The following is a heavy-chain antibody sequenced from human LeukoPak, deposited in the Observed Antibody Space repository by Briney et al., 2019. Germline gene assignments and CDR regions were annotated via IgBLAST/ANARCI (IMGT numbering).Heavy chain of an antibody. V-gene: IGHV3-23*01. Sequence: GGSLRLSCAASGFTFSSYAMSWVRQAPGKGLEWVSGISGGGYSTYYADSVKGRFTISRDSSKNTLYLQMDSLRAEDTAVYYCAKRSPYCGGDCYSYYFDYWGQGTLVTVSA. CDR2: ISGGGYST. D-gene: IGHD2-21*02. CDR3: AKRSPYCGGDCYSYYFDY. J-gene: IGHJ4*02. CDR1: GFTFSSYA.